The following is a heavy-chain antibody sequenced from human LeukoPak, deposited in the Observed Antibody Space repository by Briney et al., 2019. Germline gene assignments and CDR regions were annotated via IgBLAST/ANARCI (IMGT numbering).Heavy chain of an antibody. J-gene: IGHJ5*02. CDR1: GFTFSDYY. V-gene: IGHV3-11*01. CDR3: ARDFWSGFYNNWFDP. CDR2: ISSSGSTI. Sequence: KPGGSLRLSCAASGFTFSDYYRSWIRQAPGKGLKRVSYISSSGSTIYFADSVKGRFTVSRDNAKNSLSLQMNSLRAEDTAVYYCARDFWSGFYNNWFDPWGQGTLVIVSS. D-gene: IGHD3-3*01.